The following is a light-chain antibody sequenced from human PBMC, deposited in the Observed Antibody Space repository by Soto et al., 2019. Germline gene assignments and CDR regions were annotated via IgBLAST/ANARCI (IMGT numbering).Light chain of an antibody. V-gene: IGKV4-1*01. CDR2: WAS. CDR3: HQYHDSPT. CDR1: QSVLHSYTNKNS. Sequence: DIVMTQSPDSLAVSLGERATINCKSSQSVLHSYTNKNSLAWYHQKPGQPPKLLIYWASTRESGVPDRITGSGSGTDFTLTISSLQAEDVAVYYCHQYHDSPTFGQGTKVDIK. J-gene: IGKJ1*01.